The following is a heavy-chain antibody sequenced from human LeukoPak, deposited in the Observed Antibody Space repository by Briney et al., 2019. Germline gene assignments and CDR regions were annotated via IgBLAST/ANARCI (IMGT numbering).Heavy chain of an antibody. CDR2: INPNSGGT. CDR3: ACLWFGELFDY. V-gene: IGHV1-2*02. J-gene: IGHJ4*02. D-gene: IGHD3-10*01. CDR1: GYTFTSYG. Sequence: ASVKVSCKASGYTFTSYGISWVRQAPGQGLEWMGWINPNSGGTNYAQKFQGRVTMTRDTSISTAYMELSRLRSDDTAVYYCACLWFGELFDYWGQGTLVTVSS.